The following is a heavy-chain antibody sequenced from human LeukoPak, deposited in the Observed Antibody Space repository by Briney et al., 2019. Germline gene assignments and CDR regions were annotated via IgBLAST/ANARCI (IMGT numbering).Heavy chain of an antibody. D-gene: IGHD3-22*01. CDR1: GYTFTGYY. V-gene: IGHV1-2*06. Sequence: ASVKVSCKASGYTFTGYYMHWVRQAPGQGLEWMGRINLNSGGTNYAQKFQGRVTMTRDTSISTAFMELSRLRSDDTAVYYCAREGHLSGYYFPDYWGQGTLVTVSS. CDR3: AREGHLSGYYFPDY. CDR2: INLNSGGT. J-gene: IGHJ4*02.